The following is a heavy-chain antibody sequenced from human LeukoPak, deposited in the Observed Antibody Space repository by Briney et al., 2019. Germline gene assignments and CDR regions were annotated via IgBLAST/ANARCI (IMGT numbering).Heavy chain of an antibody. CDR3: AKGGHSYVPFDY. CDR1: GFTFSSYG. D-gene: IGHD5-18*01. Sequence: GRSLRLSCAASGFTFSSYGMHWVRQAPGKGLEWVAFIRYDGSNKYYADSVKGRFTISRDNSKNTLYLQMNSLRAEDTAVYYCAKGGHSYVPFDYWGQGTLVTVSS. V-gene: IGHV3-30*02. J-gene: IGHJ4*02. CDR2: IRYDGSNK.